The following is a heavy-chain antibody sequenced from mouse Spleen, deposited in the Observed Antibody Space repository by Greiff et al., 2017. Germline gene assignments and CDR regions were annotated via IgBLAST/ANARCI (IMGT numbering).Heavy chain of an antibody. Sequence: VQLKESVAELVRPGASVKLSCTASGFTFKNSYMHWVKQRPEQGLEWIGRIDPANGNTKYAPKFQGKATITADTSSNTAYLQLSSLTSEDTAIYYCARERYTTVFDYWGQGTTLTVSS. V-gene: IGHV14-3*01. J-gene: IGHJ2*01. CDR3: ARERYTTVFDY. D-gene: IGHD1-1*01. CDR2: IDPANGNT. CDR1: GFTFKNSY.